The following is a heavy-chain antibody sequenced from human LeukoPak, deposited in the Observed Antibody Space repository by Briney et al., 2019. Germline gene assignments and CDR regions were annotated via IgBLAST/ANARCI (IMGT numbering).Heavy chain of an antibody. D-gene: IGHD1-26*01. V-gene: IGHV3-23*01. Sequence: PGGSLGLSWASPGFPFSTYALSWVPQPQGRGLEWASAISGSGGSTYYADSVKGRFTISRDNSKNTLYLQMNSLRAEDTAVYYCAKDRKYSGVYPNDACDIWGQGTMVTVSS. J-gene: IGHJ3*02. CDR1: GFPFSTYA. CDR2: ISGSGGST. CDR3: AKDRKYSGVYPNDACDI.